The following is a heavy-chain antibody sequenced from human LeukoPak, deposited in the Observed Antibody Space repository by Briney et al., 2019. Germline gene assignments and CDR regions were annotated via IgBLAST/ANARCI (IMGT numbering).Heavy chain of an antibody. CDR3: ARGAATSYSYYYYGMDV. V-gene: IGHV1-8*01. D-gene: IGHD2-15*01. Sequence: GASVKVSCKASGYTFTSYDINWVRQATGQGLEWMGWMNPNSGNTSYAQKFQGRVTMTRNTSISTAYMELSSLRSEDTAVYYCARGAATSYSYYYYGMDVWGQGTTVTVSS. CDR2: MNPNSGNT. CDR1: GYTFTSYD. J-gene: IGHJ6*02.